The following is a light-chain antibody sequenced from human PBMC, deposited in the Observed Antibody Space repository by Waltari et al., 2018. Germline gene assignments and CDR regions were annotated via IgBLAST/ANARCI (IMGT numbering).Light chain of an antibody. CDR3: AAWFDSLNGWV. V-gene: IGLV1-44*01. J-gene: IGLJ3*02. Sequence: QSLVTQSPSVSGTPGQRVTISCSASGSRIGSIDRNWYQQFPGTAPKLLIYHINVGPEGVPDRFAGSKSGPSSTLTISGLQSEDEADYYCAAWFDSLNGWVFGGGTKVTVL. CDR1: GSRIGSID. CDR2: HIN.